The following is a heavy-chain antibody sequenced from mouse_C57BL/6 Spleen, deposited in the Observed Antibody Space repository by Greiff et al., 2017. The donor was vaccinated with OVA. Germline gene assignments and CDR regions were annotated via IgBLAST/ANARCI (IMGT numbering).Heavy chain of an antibody. D-gene: IGHD2-5*01. CDR1: GYTFTSYW. CDR2: IDPSDSYT. J-gene: IGHJ3*01. CDR3: ARSGGYDSNYGQAWFAY. Sequence: QVQLQQPGAELVRPGTSVKLSCKASGYTFTSYWMHWVKQRPGQGLEWIGVIDPSDSYTNYNQKFKGKATLTVDTSSSTAYMQLSSRTSEDSAVYYCARSGGYDSNYGQAWFAYWGQGTLVTVSA. V-gene: IGHV1-59*01.